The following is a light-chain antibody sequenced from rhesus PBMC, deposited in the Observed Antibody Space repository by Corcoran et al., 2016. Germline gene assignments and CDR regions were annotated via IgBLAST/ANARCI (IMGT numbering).Light chain of an antibody. CDR2: RAS. CDR3: QQHDNSPLT. J-gene: IGKJ4*01. V-gene: IGKV1-69*01. Sequence: DIQMTQSPSSLSASVGDRVTITCRASQGISNWLAWYQQKPGKAPKLLIYRASNLETGVPSRFRGSGSWTDFTLTISSLQPEDIATYDCQQHDNSPLTFGGGTKVELK. CDR1: QGISNW.